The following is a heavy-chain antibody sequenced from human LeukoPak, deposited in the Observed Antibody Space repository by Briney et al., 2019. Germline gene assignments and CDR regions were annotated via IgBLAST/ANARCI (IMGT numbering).Heavy chain of an antibody. CDR3: ARETLTYYYDSSDAFDI. CDR1: GFTFSSYG. CDR2: ISSSSSTI. V-gene: IGHV3-48*01. J-gene: IGHJ3*02. Sequence: GGSLRLSCAASGFTFSSYGMNWVRQAPGKGLEWVSYISSSSSTIYYADSVKGRFTISRDNAKNSLYLQMNSLRAEDTAVYYCARETLTYYYDSSDAFDIWGQGTMVTVSS. D-gene: IGHD3-22*01.